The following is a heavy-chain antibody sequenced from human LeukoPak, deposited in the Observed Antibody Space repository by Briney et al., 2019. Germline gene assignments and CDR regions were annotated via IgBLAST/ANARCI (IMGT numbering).Heavy chain of an antibody. CDR2: ISHIGRT. V-gene: IGHV4-59*11. CDR3: ARDLVTVTKGFDI. CDR1: GDSFSSHY. Sequence: PSETLSLTCAVSGDSFSSHYWAWIRQSPGTGLEWIGYISHIGRTNYNPSLKSRVTISIDTSKNQFSLKLRSVTAADTAVYYCARDLVTVTKGFDIWGQGTMVSVSS. J-gene: IGHJ3*02. D-gene: IGHD4-17*01.